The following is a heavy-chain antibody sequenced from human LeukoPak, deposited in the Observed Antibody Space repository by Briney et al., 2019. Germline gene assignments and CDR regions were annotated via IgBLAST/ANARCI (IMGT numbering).Heavy chain of an antibody. CDR3: AKGDYYDRRFDY. CDR1: GFTFSTSW. Sequence: GGSLRLSCAASGFTFSTSWMNWVRQAPGKGLEWVADIKQDGSEKYYVDSVKGRFTISRDNAKNSLYLQMNSLGAEDTAVYYCAKGDYYDRRFDYWGQGTLVTVYS. J-gene: IGHJ4*02. CDR2: IKQDGSEK. V-gene: IGHV3-7*01. D-gene: IGHD3-22*01.